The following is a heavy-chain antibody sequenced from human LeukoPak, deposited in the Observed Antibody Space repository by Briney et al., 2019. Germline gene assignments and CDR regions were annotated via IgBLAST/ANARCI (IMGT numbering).Heavy chain of an antibody. D-gene: IGHD3-16*02. J-gene: IGHJ4*02. CDR1: GFTFSSYG. CDR3: AREMITFGGVIENYFDY. V-gene: IGHV3-33*01. CDR2: IWYDGSNK. Sequence: GGSLRLSCAASGFTFSSYGMHWVRQAPGKGLEWVTVIWYDGSNKYYADSVKGRFTISRDNSKNTLYLQMNSLRAEDTAAYYCAREMITFGGVIENYFDYWGQGTLVTVSS.